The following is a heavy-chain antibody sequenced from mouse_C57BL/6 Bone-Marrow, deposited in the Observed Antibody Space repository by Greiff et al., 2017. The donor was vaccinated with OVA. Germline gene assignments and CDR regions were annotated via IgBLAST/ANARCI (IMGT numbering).Heavy chain of an antibody. Sequence: EVKVVESGPELVKPGASVKISCKASGYTFTDYYMNWVKQSHGKSLAWIGDINPNNGFTSYNQKFKGKATLTVDKSSSTAYIALRSLTSEDSAVYYCARVGAYYSKGWFAYWGQGTLVTVSA. J-gene: IGHJ3*01. CDR3: ARVGAYYSKGWFAY. CDR1: GYTFTDYY. V-gene: IGHV1-26*01. CDR2: INPNNGFT. D-gene: IGHD2-5*01.